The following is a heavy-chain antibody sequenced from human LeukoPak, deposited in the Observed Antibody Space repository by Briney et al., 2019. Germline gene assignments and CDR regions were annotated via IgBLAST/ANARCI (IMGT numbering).Heavy chain of an antibody. CDR2: ISASGDNT. CDR3: AKEIVGASAYFDH. J-gene: IGHJ4*02. D-gene: IGHD1-26*01. CDR1: GFSFRRYA. Sequence: GGSLRLSCAASGFSFRRYAMSWVRQAPGKGLEWVSAISASGDNTYYADSVKGRFTISRDNSKNTLYLQMNSQRAEDTAVYYCAKEIVGASAYFDHWGQGTLVTVSS. V-gene: IGHV3-23*01.